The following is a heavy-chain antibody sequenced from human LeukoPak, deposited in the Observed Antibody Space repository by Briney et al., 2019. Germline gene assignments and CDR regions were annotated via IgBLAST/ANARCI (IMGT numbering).Heavy chain of an antibody. D-gene: IGHD1-14*01. V-gene: IGHV3-30*03. J-gene: IGHJ5*02. CDR2: ISFDGTNK. Sequence: GGSLRLSCAASGFTFSSYGMHWVRQAPGKGLEWVAFISFDGTNKYYADSGKGRFTISRDNSKNTLYLQMNSLRAEDTAVYYCARPGTFGGFGERGNWFDPWGQGTLVTVSS. CDR1: GFTFSSYG. CDR3: ARPGTFGGFGERGNWFDP.